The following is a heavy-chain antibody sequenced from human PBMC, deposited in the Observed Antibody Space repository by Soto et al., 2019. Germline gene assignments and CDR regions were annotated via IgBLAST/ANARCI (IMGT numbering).Heavy chain of an antibody. CDR2: IDPSDSHT. D-gene: IGHD3-22*01. J-gene: IGHJ4*02. V-gene: IGHV5-10-1*01. CDR3: ARQIYDSDTGPNFQYYFDS. CDR1: GYSFAGYW. Sequence: LGESLKISCKGSGYSFAGYWITWVRQKPGKGLEWMGRIDPSDSHTYYSPSFRGHVTISVTKSITTVFLQWSSLRASDTAMYYCARQIYDSDTGPNFQYYFDSWGQGTPVTVSS.